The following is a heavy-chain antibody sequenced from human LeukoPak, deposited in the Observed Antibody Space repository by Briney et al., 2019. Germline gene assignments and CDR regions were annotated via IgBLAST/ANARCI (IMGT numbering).Heavy chain of an antibody. Sequence: GGSLRLSCAASGFTFSGSAMHWVRQASGKGLEWVGRIRSKANSYATAYAASVKGRFTISRDDSKNTAYLQMNSLKTEDTAVYYCTGRGSGWLDSFDYWGQGTLVTVSS. CDR3: TGRGSGWLDSFDY. D-gene: IGHD6-19*01. J-gene: IGHJ4*02. CDR2: IRSKANSYAT. CDR1: GFTFSGSA. V-gene: IGHV3-73*01.